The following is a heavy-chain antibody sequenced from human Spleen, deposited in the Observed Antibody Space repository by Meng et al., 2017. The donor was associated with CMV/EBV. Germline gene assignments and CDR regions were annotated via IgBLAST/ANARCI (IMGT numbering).Heavy chain of an antibody. V-gene: IGHV1-2*02. D-gene: IGHD6-19*01. Sequence: QVQLGQCGAEGKKPGASVKVSCKASGYTFTGYYMHWVRQAPGQGLEWMGWINPNSGGTNYAQKFQGRVSMTRDTSISTAHMELSRLMSDDTAVYYCVRSSGWSLFDYWGQGTLVTVSS. CDR3: VRSSGWSLFDY. CDR1: GYTFTGYY. J-gene: IGHJ4*02. CDR2: INPNSGGT.